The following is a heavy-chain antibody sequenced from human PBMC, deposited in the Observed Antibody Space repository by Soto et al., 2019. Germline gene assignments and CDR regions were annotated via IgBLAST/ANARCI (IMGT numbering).Heavy chain of an antibody. CDR3: QAEYGILDTVPVSAFLLNRSSDL. V-gene: IGHV3-30*03. J-gene: IGHJ2*01. CDR2: ISYDGSKK. D-gene: IGHD1-26*01. Sequence: KGLEWVAVISYDGSKKYYADSVKGRFTISRDNSKNTLYLQMDSLRAEDTAFFFFQAEYGILDTVPVSAFLLNRSSDL.